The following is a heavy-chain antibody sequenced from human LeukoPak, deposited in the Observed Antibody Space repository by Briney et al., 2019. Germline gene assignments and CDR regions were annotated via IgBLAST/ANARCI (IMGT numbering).Heavy chain of an antibody. CDR1: GFTFSHAW. J-gene: IGHJ6*02. Sequence: GGSLRLSCAASGFTFSHAWMSWVRQAPGKGLEWVSVISGSGGSTYYADSVKGRFTISRDNSKNTLYLQMNSLRAEDTAVYYCARCDTSGYYYGYYYYGMDVWGQGTTVTVSS. D-gene: IGHD3-22*01. V-gene: IGHV3-23*01. CDR2: ISGSGGST. CDR3: ARCDTSGYYYGYYYYGMDV.